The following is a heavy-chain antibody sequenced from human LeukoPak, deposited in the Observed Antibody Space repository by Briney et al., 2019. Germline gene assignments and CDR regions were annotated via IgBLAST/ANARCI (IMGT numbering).Heavy chain of an antibody. D-gene: IGHD6-19*01. CDR2: ISWVGGST. CDR3: AKDINGIALGYFQH. V-gene: IGHV3-43D*04. CDR1: GFTFDDYA. J-gene: IGHJ1*01. Sequence: GGSLRLSCAASGFTFDDYAMHWVRQAPGKGLEWVSLISWVGGSTYYADSVKGRFTISRDNSKNSLYLQMNSLRAEDTALYYCAKDINGIALGYFQHWGQGTLVTVSS.